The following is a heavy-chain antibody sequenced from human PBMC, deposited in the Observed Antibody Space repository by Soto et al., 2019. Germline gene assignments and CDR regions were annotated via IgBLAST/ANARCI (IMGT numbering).Heavy chain of an antibody. V-gene: IGHV4-30-2*01. CDR2: IYHSGST. J-gene: IGHJ4*02. CDR1: GGSIGSGGYS. CDR3: ARATVTRVDY. D-gene: IGHD4-17*01. Sequence: SETLSLTCAVSGGSIGSGGYSWSWVRQPPGKGLEWIGYIYHSGSTYYNPSLKSRVTISVDRSKNQFSLKLSSVTAADTAVYYCARATVTRVDYWGQGTLVTVS.